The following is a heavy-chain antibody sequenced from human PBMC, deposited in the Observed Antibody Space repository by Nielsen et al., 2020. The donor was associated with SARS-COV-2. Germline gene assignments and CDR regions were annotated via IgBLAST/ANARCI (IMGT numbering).Heavy chain of an antibody. V-gene: IGHV5-10-1*01. D-gene: IGHD3-10*01. J-gene: IGHJ6*03. CDR2: IDPSDSYT. Sequence: GESLKISCKGSGYSFTSYWISWLRQMPGKGLEWMGRIDPSDSYTNYSPSFQGHVTISADKSISTAYLQWSSLKASDTAMYYCARPRGYYYYMDVWGKGTTVTVSS. CDR3: ARPRGYYYYMDV. CDR1: GYSFTSYW.